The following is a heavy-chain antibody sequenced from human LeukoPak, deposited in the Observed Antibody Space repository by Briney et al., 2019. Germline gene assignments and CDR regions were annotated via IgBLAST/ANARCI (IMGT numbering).Heavy chain of an antibody. CDR2: ISGSGGRT. D-gene: IGHD3-22*01. CDR1: GFTFSSYA. CDR3: AKEREYYDSSGYSGFDY. V-gene: IGHV3-23*01. J-gene: IGHJ4*02. Sequence: GGSLRLSCAASGFTFSSYAMNWVRQAPGKGLEGVSSISGSGGRTYYADSVKGRFTISRDNYKNTLFLQMNSQRAEDTAVYYCAKEREYYDSSGYSGFDYWGQGTLVTVSS.